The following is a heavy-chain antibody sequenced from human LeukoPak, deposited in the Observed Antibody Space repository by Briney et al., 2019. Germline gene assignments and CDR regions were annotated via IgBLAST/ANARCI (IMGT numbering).Heavy chain of an antibody. CDR1: GFPFSSYG. D-gene: IGHD3-22*01. J-gene: IGHJ4*01. Sequence: GGSLRLSCTGSGFPFSSYGMHWVRQTPGRGLEWVAFMRYDGKTEYYADSVKGRFTIAREDSHSTVHLHMKDLRPDDAAVYFCAKDLNTVVIQYFDSWGHGTLVNVSS. V-gene: IGHV3-30*02. CDR3: AKDLNTVVIQYFDS. CDR2: MRYDGKTE.